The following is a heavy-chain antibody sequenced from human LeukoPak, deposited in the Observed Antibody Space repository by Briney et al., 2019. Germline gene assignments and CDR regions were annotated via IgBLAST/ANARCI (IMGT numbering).Heavy chain of an antibody. Sequence: GGSLRLSCAASGFTFSSYGMHWVRQAPGKGLEWVAFIRYDGSNKYYADSVKGRFTISRDNSKNTLYLQMNSLRAEDTAVYYCAKGAHSYGVPWYMDVWGKGTTVTVSS. J-gene: IGHJ6*03. V-gene: IGHV3-30*02. D-gene: IGHD2-8*01. CDR1: GFTFSSYG. CDR2: IRYDGSNK. CDR3: AKGAHSYGVPWYMDV.